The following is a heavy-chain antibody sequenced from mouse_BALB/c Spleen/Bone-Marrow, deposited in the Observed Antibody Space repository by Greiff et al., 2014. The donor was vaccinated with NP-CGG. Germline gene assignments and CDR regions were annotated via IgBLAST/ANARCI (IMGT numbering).Heavy chain of an antibody. CDR2: INPSSGYT. V-gene: IGHV1S26*01. J-gene: IGHJ3*01. CDR3: GGDWTRQFAY. CDR1: GYTFTSYT. Sequence: QVQLKQSGAELVKPGASVKMSCKASGYTFTSYTMHWVKQRPGQGLEWIGYINPSSGYTNYNQKFKDKATLTADKSSSTAYMQLISLASEDSAVFYCGGDWTRQFAYWGQGTLVTVSA. D-gene: IGHD2-13*01.